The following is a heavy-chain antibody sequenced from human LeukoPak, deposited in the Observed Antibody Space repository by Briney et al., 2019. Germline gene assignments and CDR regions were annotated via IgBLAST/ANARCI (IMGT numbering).Heavy chain of an antibody. CDR1: GGSISSYY. J-gene: IGHJ4*02. CDR3: ARVSYDRLDY. V-gene: IGHV4-59*01. Sequence: SETLSLTCTVSGGSISSYYWSWIRQPPGKGLEWIGYLYDSGSTNYNPSLKSRVTISVDTSKNQFSLKVSSVTAADTAVYYCARVSYDRLDYWGQGTLVTVSS. D-gene: IGHD5-12*01. CDR2: LYDSGST.